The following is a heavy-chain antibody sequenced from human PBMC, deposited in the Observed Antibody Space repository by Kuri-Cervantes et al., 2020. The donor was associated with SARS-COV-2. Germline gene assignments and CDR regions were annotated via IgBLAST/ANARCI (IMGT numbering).Heavy chain of an antibody. Sequence: LRLSCAVYSGSLSGYYWSWIRQPPGEGLEWNGEINHSGSPNYNPSLKSRVTISVDTSKSQFSRKLCSVTAADTAVYYCARGRIRKTCMDVWGQGTTVTVSS. J-gene: IGHJ6*02. CDR2: INHSGSP. CDR3: ARGRIRKTCMDV. CDR1: SGSLSGYY. D-gene: IGHD2-21*01. V-gene: IGHV4-34*01.